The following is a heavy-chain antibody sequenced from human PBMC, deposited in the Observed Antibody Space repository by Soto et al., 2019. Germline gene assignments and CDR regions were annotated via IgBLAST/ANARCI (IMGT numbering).Heavy chain of an antibody. D-gene: IGHD1-26*01. V-gene: IGHV1-3*02. CDR1: GYTLTSYA. J-gene: IGHJ3*02. CDR2: SNAGNGNT. Sequence: GASVKVSCTASGYTLTSYAMHWVRQAPGQRLEWMGWSNAGNGNTKYSQEFQGRVTITRDRSASTASMELSSVIPEDMAVYYCPIAGCGELNGAFAIGGQGTMVTVSS. CDR3: PIAGCGELNGAFAI.